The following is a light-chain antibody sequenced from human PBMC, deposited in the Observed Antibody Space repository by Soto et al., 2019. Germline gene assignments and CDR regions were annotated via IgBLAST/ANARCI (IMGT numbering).Light chain of an antibody. CDR3: QHEET. V-gene: IGKV1-5*03. Sequence: DIPMTQSPSTLSASVGDSVTITCRARQSIGHWLAWYRQKPGQAPNLLIYQASIVEGGVPSRFSGSGSGTEFTLTHTSLEPDDVATYSCQHEETFGPGTKVELK. CDR1: QSIGHW. CDR2: QAS. J-gene: IGKJ1*01.